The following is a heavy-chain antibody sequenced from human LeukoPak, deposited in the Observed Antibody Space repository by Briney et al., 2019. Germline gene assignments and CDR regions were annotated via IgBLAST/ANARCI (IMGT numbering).Heavy chain of an antibody. J-gene: IGHJ4*02. V-gene: IGHV4-61*02. CDR2: IYTSGST. CDR3: ARDGGC. D-gene: IGHD3-16*01. CDR1: GGSISSGSYY. Sequence: PSQTLSLTCTVSGGSISSGSYYWSWIRQPAGKGLEWIGRIYTSGSTNYNPSLKSRVTISVDTSKNQFSLKLSSVTAADTAVYYCARDGGCWGQGTLVTVSS.